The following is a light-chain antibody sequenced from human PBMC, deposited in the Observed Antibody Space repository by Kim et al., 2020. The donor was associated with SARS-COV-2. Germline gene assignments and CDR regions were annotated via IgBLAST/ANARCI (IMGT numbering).Light chain of an antibody. V-gene: IGLV2-14*01. CDR2: EVT. Sequence: QSITLSCTGTSSDVDDYNYVSWYQQHPGKAPKLMIYEVTKRPSGVSYSFSGSKSGNTASLTISGLQAEDEADYYCSSYTSSSGLMVFGGGTQLTVL. CDR1: SSDVDDYNY. CDR3: SSYTSSSGLMV. J-gene: IGLJ3*02.